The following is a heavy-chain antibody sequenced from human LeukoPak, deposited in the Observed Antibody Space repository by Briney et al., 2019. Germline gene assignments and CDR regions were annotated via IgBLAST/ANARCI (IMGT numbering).Heavy chain of an antibody. D-gene: IGHD3-16*01. CDR1: GDSISSGHFH. Sequence: SQTLSLTCTVSGDSISSGHFHWSWIRQRPGKGLEWIGYIDYSGYAYYHPSLRGRVTLSVDTSESHFSLNLSSVTAADTAVYYCARGWASSRRKAFDIWGQGTMVTVSS. V-gene: IGHV4-31*03. J-gene: IGHJ3*02. CDR3: ARGWASSRRKAFDI. CDR2: IDYSGYA.